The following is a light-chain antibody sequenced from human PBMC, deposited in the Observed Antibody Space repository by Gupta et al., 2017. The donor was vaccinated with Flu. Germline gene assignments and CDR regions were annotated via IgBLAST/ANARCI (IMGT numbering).Light chain of an antibody. J-gene: IGKJ1*01. CDR1: QSVLYSSTNQNY. Sequence: DIVMTQSPDSLAVSLGERATINCKSSQSVLYSSTNQNYLSWYQQKPRQPPKLLIYWASTRESGVPDRFSDSGSGTDFTLTISSLQAEDVAVYYCQQYYSSPQTFGQGTKVEIK. V-gene: IGKV4-1*01. CDR2: WAS. CDR3: QQYYSSPQT.